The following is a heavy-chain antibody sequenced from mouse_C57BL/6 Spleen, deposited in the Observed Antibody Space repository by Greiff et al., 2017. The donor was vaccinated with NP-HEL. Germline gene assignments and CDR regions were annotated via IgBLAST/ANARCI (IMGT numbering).Heavy chain of an antibody. D-gene: IGHD2-4*01. V-gene: IGHV1-80*01. CDR2: IYPGDGDT. CDR1: GYAFSSYW. J-gene: IGHJ3*01. Sequence: VQVVESGAELVKPGASVKISCKASGYAFSSYWMNWVKQRPGKGLEWIGQIYPGDGDTNYNGKFKGKATLTADKSSSTAYMQLSSLTSEDSAVYFCARGGLRRTWFAYWGQGTLVTVSA. CDR3: ARGGLRRTWFAY.